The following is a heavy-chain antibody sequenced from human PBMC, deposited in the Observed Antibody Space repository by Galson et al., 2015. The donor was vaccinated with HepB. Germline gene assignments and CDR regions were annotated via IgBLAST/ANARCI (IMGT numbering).Heavy chain of an antibody. D-gene: IGHD1-26*01. Sequence: SLRLSCAASGFTFSNAWMSWVRQAPGKGLEWVGRIRSKTDGGTTDYAAPVKGRFTISRDDSKNTLYLQMNGLKTDDTAMYYCTTDNVGADYWGQGTLVTVSS. J-gene: IGHJ4*02. CDR1: GFTFSNAW. V-gene: IGHV3-15*01. CDR3: TTDNVGADY. CDR2: IRSKTDGGTT.